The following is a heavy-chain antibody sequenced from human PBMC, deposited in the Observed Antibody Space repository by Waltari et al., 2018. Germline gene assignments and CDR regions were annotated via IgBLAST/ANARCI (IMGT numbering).Heavy chain of an antibody. Sequence: EVQLVESGGGLVQPGRSLRLSCTASGFTFGDYAMSWVRQAPGKGLEWVGFIRSKAYGGTTEDAASVKVRFTISRDDSKSIAYLQMNSLKTEDTAVYYCTREAAAGRAFDYWGQGTLVTVSS. CDR2: IRSKAYGGTT. CDR1: GFTFGDYA. V-gene: IGHV3-49*04. CDR3: TREAAAGRAFDY. D-gene: IGHD6-13*01. J-gene: IGHJ4*02.